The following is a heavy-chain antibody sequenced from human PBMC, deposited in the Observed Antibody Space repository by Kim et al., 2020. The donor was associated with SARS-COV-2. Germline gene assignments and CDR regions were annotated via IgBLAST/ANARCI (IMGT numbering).Heavy chain of an antibody. CDR2: N. J-gene: IGHJ4*02. CDR3: ARDGGPYYFDY. V-gene: IGHV6-1*01. Sequence: NDYAVSVKSRLTINPDTSKNQFSLQLNSVTPEDTAVYYCARDGGPYYFDYWGQGTLVTVSS.